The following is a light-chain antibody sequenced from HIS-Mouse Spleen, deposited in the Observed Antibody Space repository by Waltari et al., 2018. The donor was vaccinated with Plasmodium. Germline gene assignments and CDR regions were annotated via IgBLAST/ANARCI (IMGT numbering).Light chain of an antibody. CDR2: DAS. Sequence: IQMTHSPSSLPASVGDRVTITCQASQDISNYLNWYQQKPGKAPKLLIYDASNLETGVPSRFSGSGSGTDFTFTISSLQPEDIATYYCQQYDNLLFTFGPGTKVDIK. CDR1: QDISNY. V-gene: IGKV1-33*01. CDR3: QQYDNLLFT. J-gene: IGKJ3*01.